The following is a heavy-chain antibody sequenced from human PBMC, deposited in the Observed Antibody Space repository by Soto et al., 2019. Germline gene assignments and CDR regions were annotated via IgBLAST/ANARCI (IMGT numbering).Heavy chain of an antibody. J-gene: IGHJ3*02. V-gene: IGHV3-7*04. CDR2: IKEDGSEK. CDR3: ARDRAYSAFDI. D-gene: IGHD1-26*01. CDR1: GFTFSASW. Sequence: GGSLRLSCAATGFTFSASWLNWIRQAPGTGLEWVASIKEDGSEKYYIHSVRGRFTISRDNAKNSLYLQMNSLRADDTAVYHCARDRAYSAFDIWGQGTMVTVSS.